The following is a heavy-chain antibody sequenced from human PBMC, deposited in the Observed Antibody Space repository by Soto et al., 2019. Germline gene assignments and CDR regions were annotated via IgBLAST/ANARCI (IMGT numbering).Heavy chain of an antibody. CDR2: VDSLGSP. CDR1: GGSISSGDYF. D-gene: IGHD6-6*01. Sequence: SETLCLTCTVSGGSISSGDYFWNWIRQPPGKGLEWIGYVDSLGSPYYKSSLRSRVTISGDTSRNQFSLKLSFVIAADTAVYYWVRGGPYSRSSNWCDPWGQGTLVTVSS. J-gene: IGHJ5*02. V-gene: IGHV4-30-4*01. CDR3: VRGGPYSRSSNWCDP.